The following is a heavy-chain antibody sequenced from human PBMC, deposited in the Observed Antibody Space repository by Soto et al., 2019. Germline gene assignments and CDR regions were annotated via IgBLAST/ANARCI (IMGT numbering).Heavy chain of an antibody. J-gene: IGHJ4*02. Sequence: QVQLVQSGAEVKKAGSSVKVSCKASGGTFRSNTISWVRQVPGQGLEWMGGIIPIYGTTNYAQKFQGRLTITADKSTSTAYMELISLRSEDTAVFYCARATVTALTDWGQGTQVTVSS. V-gene: IGHV1-69*06. D-gene: IGHD2-21*02. CDR3: ARATVTALTD. CDR1: GGTFRSNT. CDR2: IIPIYGTT.